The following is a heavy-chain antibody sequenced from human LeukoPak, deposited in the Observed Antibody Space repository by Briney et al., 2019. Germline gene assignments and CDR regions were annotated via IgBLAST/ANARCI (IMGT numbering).Heavy chain of an antibody. J-gene: IGHJ6*02. V-gene: IGHV3-74*03. CDR2: ISGDGSST. CDR1: GFTFSTKW. CDR3: AKDLYSYGTLAYYYGMDV. D-gene: IGHD5-18*01. Sequence: PGGSLRLSCAASGFTFSTKWMHWVRQVPGKGLLWVSRISGDGSSTLYADSVKGRFTISRDNSKNTLYLQMNSLRAEDTAVYYCAKDLYSYGTLAYYYGMDVWGQGTTVTVSS.